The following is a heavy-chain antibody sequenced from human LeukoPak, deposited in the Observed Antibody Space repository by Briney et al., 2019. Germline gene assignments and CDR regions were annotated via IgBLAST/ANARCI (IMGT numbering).Heavy chain of an antibody. Sequence: ASVKVSCKASGGTFSSYAISWVRQAPGQGLEWMGRIIPILGIANYAQKFQGRVTITADKSTSTAYMELSSLRSEDTAVYYCARSQYSSSWYGWFDPWGQGTLVTVSS. CDR2: IIPILGIA. CDR3: ARSQYSSSWYGWFDP. J-gene: IGHJ5*02. CDR1: GGTFSSYA. D-gene: IGHD6-13*01. V-gene: IGHV1-69*04.